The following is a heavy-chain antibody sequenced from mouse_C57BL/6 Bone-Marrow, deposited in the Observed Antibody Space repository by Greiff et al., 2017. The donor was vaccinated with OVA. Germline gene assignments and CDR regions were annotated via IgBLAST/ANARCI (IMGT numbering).Heavy chain of an antibody. CDR1: GYTFTDYN. D-gene: IGHD1-1*01. J-gene: IGHJ2*01. V-gene: IGHV1-22*01. Sequence: VQLQQSGPELVKPGASVKMSCKASGYTFTDYNMHWVKQSHGKSLEWIGYINPNNGGTSYNQKFKGKATLTVNKSSSTAYMELRSLTSEDSAVYYCARYYGSSYDLFFDYWGQGTTLTVSS. CDR3: ARYYGSSYDLFFDY. CDR2: INPNNGGT.